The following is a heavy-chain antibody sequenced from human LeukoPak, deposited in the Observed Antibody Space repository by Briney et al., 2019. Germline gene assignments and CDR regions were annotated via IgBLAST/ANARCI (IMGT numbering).Heavy chain of an antibody. Sequence: GGSLRLSCAASGFTFSSYAMSWVRQAPGKGLEWVSAFSGSGGRTYYADSVKGRFTISRDNSKNTLYLQMNSLRAEDTAVYYCAKDGDGYNLNYFDYWGQGTLVTVSS. D-gene: IGHD5-24*01. CDR1: GFTFSSYA. J-gene: IGHJ4*02. CDR3: AKDGDGYNLNYFDY. CDR2: FSGSGGRT. V-gene: IGHV3-23*01.